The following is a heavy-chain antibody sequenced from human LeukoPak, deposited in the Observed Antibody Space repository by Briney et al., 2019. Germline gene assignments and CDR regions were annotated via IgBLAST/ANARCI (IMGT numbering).Heavy chain of an antibody. CDR1: GGSISSYY. V-gene: IGHV4-59*01. Sequence: SETLSLTCTVSGGSISSYYWSWIRQPPGKGLEWIGYIYYSGSTSYNPSLKSRVTISVDTSKNHFSLKLRSVTAADTAVYYCARYSGSYPHDAFDIWGQGTMVTVSS. J-gene: IGHJ3*02. D-gene: IGHD1-26*01. CDR2: IYYSGST. CDR3: ARYSGSYPHDAFDI.